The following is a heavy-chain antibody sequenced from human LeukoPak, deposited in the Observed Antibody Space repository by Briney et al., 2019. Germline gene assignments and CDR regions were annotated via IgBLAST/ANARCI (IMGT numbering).Heavy chain of an antibody. D-gene: IGHD3-22*01. CDR2: TYYRSKWYN. V-gene: IGHV6-1*01. CDR1: GDSVSSNSAA. CDR3: AGDHFDSSGYSYGMDV. Sequence: SQTLSLTCAISGDSVSSNSAAWNWIRQSPSRGLEWLGRTYYRSKWYNDYAVSVKGRITINPDTSKNQFSLKLNSVTPEDTAVYYCAGDHFDSSGYSYGMDVWGQGTTVTVSS. J-gene: IGHJ6*02.